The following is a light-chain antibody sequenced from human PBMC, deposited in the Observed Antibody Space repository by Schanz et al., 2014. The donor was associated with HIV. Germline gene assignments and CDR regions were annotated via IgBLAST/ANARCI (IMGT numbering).Light chain of an antibody. V-gene: IGLV1-40*02. CDR3: SSYTSSTVV. CDR1: SSNIGAGYD. Sequence: QSVLTQPPSVSGAPGQRVSISCAGSSSNIGAGYDVHWYHHLPGSAPKLLISGNNNRPSGVSNRFSGSKSGNTASLTISGLQAEDEADYYCSSYTSSTVVFGGGTKLTVL. CDR2: GNN. J-gene: IGLJ2*01.